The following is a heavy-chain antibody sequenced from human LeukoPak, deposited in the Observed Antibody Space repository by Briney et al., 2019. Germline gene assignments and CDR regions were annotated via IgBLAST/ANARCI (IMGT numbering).Heavy chain of an antibody. CDR1: GITLSNYG. J-gene: IGHJ4*02. Sequence: GGSLRLSCAVSGITLSNYGMSWVRQAPGKGLEWVAGISDSGGRTNYADSVKGRFTISRDNPKNTLYLQMNSLRAEDTAVYFCAKRGLVIRVFLVGFHKEAYYFDSWGQGALVTVSS. CDR2: ISDSGGRT. D-gene: IGHD2-21*01. V-gene: IGHV3-23*01. CDR3: AKRGLVIRVFLVGFHKEAYYFDS.